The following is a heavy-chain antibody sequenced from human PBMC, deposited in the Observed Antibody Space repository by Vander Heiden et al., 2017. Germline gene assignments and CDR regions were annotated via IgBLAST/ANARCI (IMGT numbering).Heavy chain of an antibody. CDR1: GGSIIGYY. D-gene: IGHD4-17*01. Sequence: QVQLQESGPGLVKPSETLSLTCTVSGGSIIGYYWSWIRQPAGKGLEWIGRIYTIGSTNYNSSLKSRVTMSIDTTKKQFSLKVTSVTAADTAVYYCARADDYAESLDYWGQGALVTVS. V-gene: IGHV4-4*07. J-gene: IGHJ4*02. CDR2: IYTIGST. CDR3: ARADDYAESLDY.